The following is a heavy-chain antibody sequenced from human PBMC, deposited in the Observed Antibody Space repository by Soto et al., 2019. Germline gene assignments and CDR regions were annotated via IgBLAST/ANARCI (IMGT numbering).Heavy chain of an antibody. J-gene: IGHJ6*03. D-gene: IGHD3-3*01. Sequence: GGSLRLSCAASGFTFSSYAMSWVRQAPGKGLEWVSAISGSGGSTYYADSVKGRFTISRDNSKNTLYLQMNSLRAEDTAVYYCAKPAYDFWTDSYYYYMDVWGKGTTVTVSS. CDR3: AKPAYDFWTDSYYYYMDV. CDR2: ISGSGGST. V-gene: IGHV3-23*01. CDR1: GFTFSSYA.